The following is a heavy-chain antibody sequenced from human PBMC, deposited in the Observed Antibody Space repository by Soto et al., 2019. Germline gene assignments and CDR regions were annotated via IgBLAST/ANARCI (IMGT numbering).Heavy chain of an antibody. CDR1: GFTFSSYS. Sequence: GGSLRLSCAASGFTFSSYSMNWVRQAPGKGLEWVSSISSSSSYIYYADSVKGRFTISRDNAKNSLYLQMNSLRAEDTAVYYCARGKSPLYYYYYGMEVWGQGTTVTVSS. CDR3: ARGKSPLYYYYYGMEV. V-gene: IGHV3-21*01. CDR2: ISSSSSYI. J-gene: IGHJ6*02.